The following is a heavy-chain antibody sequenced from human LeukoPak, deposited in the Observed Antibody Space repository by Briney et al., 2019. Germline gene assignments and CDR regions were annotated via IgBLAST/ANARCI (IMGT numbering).Heavy chain of an antibody. CDR1: GGSISSSSYF. CDR3: ARSFGYSYGPLDY. CDR2: IYYSGST. D-gene: IGHD5-18*01. Sequence: SETLSLTCTVSGGSISSSSYFWGWIRQPPGKGLEWIGSIYYSGSTCYNSSLKSRVTISVDTSKNQFSLKLSSVTAADTAVYYCARSFGYSYGPLDYWGQGTLVTVSS. J-gene: IGHJ4*02. V-gene: IGHV4-39*01.